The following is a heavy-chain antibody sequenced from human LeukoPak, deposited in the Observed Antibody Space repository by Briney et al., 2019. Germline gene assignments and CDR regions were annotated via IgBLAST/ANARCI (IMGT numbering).Heavy chain of an antibody. D-gene: IGHD3-10*01. CDR2: IIPIFGTA. Sequence: SVKVSCKASGGTFSSYAISWVRQAPGQGLEWMGGIIPIFGTANYAQKFQGRVTITADESTSTAYMGLSSLRSEDTAVYYCARDRENYYGSGSYYGPYYYYGMDVWGQGTTVTVSS. V-gene: IGHV1-69*13. CDR3: ARDRENYYGSGSYYGPYYYYGMDV. J-gene: IGHJ6*02. CDR1: GGTFSSYA.